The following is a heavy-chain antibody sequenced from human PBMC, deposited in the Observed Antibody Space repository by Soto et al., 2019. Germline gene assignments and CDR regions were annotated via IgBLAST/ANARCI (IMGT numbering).Heavy chain of an antibody. V-gene: IGHV1-18*01. CDR1: GYIFTSYG. J-gene: IGHJ4*02. CDR3: ARLMTMVTTNYFDY. CDR2: TTAFSGNA. D-gene: IGHD4-17*01. Sequence: QVELVQSGSEVKKPGASVKVSCKASGYIFTSYGISWLRQAPGQGLEWLGGTTAFSGNAIYAQRFQGRVTMTTDTSKSTAYMELRSLRSDDTAVYYCARLMTMVTTNYFDYWGQGTLVSVSS.